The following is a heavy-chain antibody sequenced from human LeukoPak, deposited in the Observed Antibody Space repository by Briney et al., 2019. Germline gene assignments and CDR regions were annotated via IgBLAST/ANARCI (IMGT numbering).Heavy chain of an antibody. CDR1: GFTVSSNY. CDR3: AKTDDFWSGYYSDY. J-gene: IGHJ4*02. CDR2: ISGSGGST. V-gene: IGHV3-23*01. D-gene: IGHD3-3*01. Sequence: PGGSLRLSCAASGFTVSSNYMSWVRQAPGKGLEWVSAISGSGGSTYYADSVKGRFTISRDNSKNTLFLQMNSLRAEDTAVYYCAKTDDFWSGYYSDYWGQGTLVTVSS.